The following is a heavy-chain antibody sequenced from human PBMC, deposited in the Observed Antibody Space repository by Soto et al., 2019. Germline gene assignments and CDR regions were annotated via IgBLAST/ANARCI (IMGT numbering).Heavy chain of an antibody. V-gene: IGHV3-15*01. J-gene: IGHJ6*02. CDR3: TTDREIVVVIGSDYYYGMDV. Sequence: GGSLRLSXAASGFTFSNAWMSWVRQAPGKGLEWVGRIKSKTDGGTTDYAAPVKGRFTISRDDSKNTLYLQMNSLKTEDTAVYYCTTDREIVVVIGSDYYYGMDVWGQGTTVTVSS. CDR1: GFTFSNAW. D-gene: IGHD3-22*01. CDR2: IKSKTDGGTT.